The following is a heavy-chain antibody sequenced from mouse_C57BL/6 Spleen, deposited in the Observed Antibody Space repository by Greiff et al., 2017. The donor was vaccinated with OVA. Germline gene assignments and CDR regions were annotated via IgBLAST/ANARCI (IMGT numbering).Heavy chain of an antibody. CDR1: GYTFTEYT. CDR3: ARHEEGYYDYDGGFAY. J-gene: IGHJ3*01. V-gene: IGHV1-62-2*01. CDR2: FYPGSGSI. D-gene: IGHD2-4*01. Sequence: QVQLQQSGAELVKPGASVKLSCKASGYTFTEYTIHWVKQRSGQGLEWIGWFYPGSGSIKYNEKFKDKATLTADKSSSTVYMELSRLTSEDSAVYFCARHEEGYYDYDGGFAYWGQGTLGTVSA.